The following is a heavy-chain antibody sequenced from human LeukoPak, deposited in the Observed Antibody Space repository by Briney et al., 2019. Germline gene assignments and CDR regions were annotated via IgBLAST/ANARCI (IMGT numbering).Heavy chain of an antibody. V-gene: IGHV1-24*01. Sequence: ASVKVSCKVSGYTLTELSMHWVRQAPGKGLEWMGGFDPEDGETIYAQKFQGRVTMTRDTSISTAYMELSRLRSDDTAVYYCARDAEAAEYDSSGYYWDYWGQGTLVTVSS. J-gene: IGHJ4*02. CDR2: FDPEDGET. CDR1: GYTLTELS. CDR3: ARDAEAAEYDSSGYYWDY. D-gene: IGHD3-22*01.